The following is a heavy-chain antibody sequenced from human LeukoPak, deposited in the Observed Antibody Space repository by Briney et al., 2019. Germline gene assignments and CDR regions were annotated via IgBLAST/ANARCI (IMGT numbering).Heavy chain of an antibody. CDR3: ARIRQSKPNYYGMDV. CDR1: GGSFSGYY. Sequence: SETLSLTCAVYGGSFSGYYWSWIRQPPGKGLEWIGEINHGGSTNYNPSLKSRVTISVDTSKNQFSLKLSSVTAADTAVYYCARIRQSKPNYYGMDVWGQGTTVTVSS. J-gene: IGHJ6*02. CDR2: INHGGST. V-gene: IGHV4-34*01.